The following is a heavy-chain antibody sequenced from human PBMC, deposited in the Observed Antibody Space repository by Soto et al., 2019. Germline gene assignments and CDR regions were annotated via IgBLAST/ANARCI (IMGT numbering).Heavy chain of an antibody. D-gene: IGHD3-22*01. CDR1: GFTFSSYA. CDR3: ARGNYYDSSGITRMDY. Sequence: GGSLRLSCADSGFTFSSYAMHWVRQAPGKGREWVAVLSYDGSNKYYADSVKGRFAISRDNSKNTLYLQMNSLRAEDTAVYYCARGNYYDSSGITRMDYWGQGTLVTVSS. J-gene: IGHJ4*02. CDR2: LSYDGSNK. V-gene: IGHV3-30*09.